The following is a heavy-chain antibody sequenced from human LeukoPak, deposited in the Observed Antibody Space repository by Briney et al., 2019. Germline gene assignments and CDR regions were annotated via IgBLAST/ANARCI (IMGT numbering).Heavy chain of an antibody. V-gene: IGHV4-34*01. D-gene: IGHD2-2*01. J-gene: IGHJ4*02. CDR3: ARGHCSSTSCYLGGRSYFDY. Sequence: SETLSLTCAVYGGSFSDYYWSWIRQPPGKGLEWIGEINHSGSTNYNPSLKSRVTISVDTSKNQFSLRLSSVTAADTAVYYCARGHCSSTSCYLGGRSYFDYWGQGTLVTVSS. CDR2: INHSGST. CDR1: GGSFSDYY.